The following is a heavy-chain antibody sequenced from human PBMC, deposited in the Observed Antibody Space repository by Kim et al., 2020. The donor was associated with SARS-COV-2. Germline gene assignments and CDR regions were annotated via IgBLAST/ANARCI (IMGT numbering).Heavy chain of an antibody. Sequence: SETLSLTCTVSGGSISSYYWSWIRQPPGTGLEWIWYICYSGSTNYNPSLKSRVTISVDTSKNQFSLKLSSVTAADTAVYYCAGESAYYDILTGYSYDAFDIWGQGTMVTVSS. CDR1: GGSISSYY. CDR2: ICYSGST. CDR3: AGESAYYDILTGYSYDAFDI. J-gene: IGHJ3*02. D-gene: IGHD3-9*01. V-gene: IGHV4-59*13.